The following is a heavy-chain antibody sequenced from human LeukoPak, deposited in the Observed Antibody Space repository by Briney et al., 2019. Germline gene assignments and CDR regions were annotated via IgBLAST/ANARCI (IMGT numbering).Heavy chain of an antibody. CDR3: ARETTEAFDI. CDR1: GFTVSSNY. CDR2: IYSGGST. D-gene: IGHD1-7*01. J-gene: IGHJ3*02. V-gene: IGHV3-66*01. Sequence: GGSLRPSCAASGFTVSSNYMSWVRQAPGKGLEWVSVIYSGGSTYYADSVKGRFTISRDNSKNTLYLQMNSLRAEDTAVYYCARETTEAFDIWGQGTMVTVSS.